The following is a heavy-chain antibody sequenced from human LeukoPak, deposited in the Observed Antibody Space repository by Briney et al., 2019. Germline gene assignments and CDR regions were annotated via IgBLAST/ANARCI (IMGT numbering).Heavy chain of an antibody. CDR1: GFTFSSYG. Sequence: GGSLRLSCAASGFTFSSYGMHWVRQAPGKGLEWMAVIWYDGSNKHYADSVKGRFTISRDNSKNTLYLQMNSLRAEDTAVYYCASETTTGWDDAFDIWGQGTMVTVSS. V-gene: IGHV3-33*01. CDR2: IWYDGSNK. CDR3: ASETTTGWDDAFDI. D-gene: IGHD3-9*01. J-gene: IGHJ3*02.